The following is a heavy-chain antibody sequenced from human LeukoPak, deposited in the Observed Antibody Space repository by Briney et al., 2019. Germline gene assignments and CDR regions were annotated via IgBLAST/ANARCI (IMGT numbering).Heavy chain of an antibody. Sequence: RASVKVSCKASGYTFTGYYMHWVRQAPGQGLEWMGWISVHNGKTNSAQKFQGRVTMTTDTSTSTTYMELRSLTSDDTAVYYCARDRLYGTNFFDPWGQGTLVTVSS. CDR2: ISVHNGKT. D-gene: IGHD1-7*01. CDR3: ARDRLYGTNFFDP. CDR1: GYTFTGYY. J-gene: IGHJ5*02. V-gene: IGHV1-18*04.